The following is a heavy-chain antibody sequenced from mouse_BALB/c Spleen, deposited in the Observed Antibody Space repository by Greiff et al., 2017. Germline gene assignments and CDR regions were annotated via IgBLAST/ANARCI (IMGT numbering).Heavy chain of an antibody. CDR2: ISYSGST. CDR3: ARLTTMITPYAMDY. D-gene: IGHD2-4*01. J-gene: IGHJ4*01. CDR1: GDSITSGY. V-gene: IGHV3-8*02. Sequence: EVQLVESGPSLVKPSQTLSLTCSVTGDSITSGYWNWIRKFPGNKLEYMGYISYSGSTYYNPSLKSRISITRDTSKNQYYLQLNSVTTEDTATYYCARLTTMITPYAMDYWGQGTSVTVSS.